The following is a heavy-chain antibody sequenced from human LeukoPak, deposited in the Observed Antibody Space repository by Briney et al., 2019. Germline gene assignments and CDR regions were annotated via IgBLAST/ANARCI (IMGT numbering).Heavy chain of an antibody. CDR2: INHSGST. CDR1: GGSFSGYY. Sequence: SETLSLACAVYGGSFSGYYWSWIRQPPGKGLEWIGEINHSGSTNYNPSLKSRVTISVDTSKNQFSLKLSSVTAADTAVYYCARRWYSSSWYAYFQHWGQGTLVTVSS. CDR3: ARRWYSSSWYAYFQH. V-gene: IGHV4-34*01. D-gene: IGHD6-13*01. J-gene: IGHJ1*01.